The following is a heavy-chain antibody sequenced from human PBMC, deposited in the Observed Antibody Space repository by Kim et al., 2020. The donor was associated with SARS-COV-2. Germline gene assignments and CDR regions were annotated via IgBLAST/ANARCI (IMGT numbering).Heavy chain of an antibody. V-gene: IGHV3-13*01. J-gene: IGHJ6*02. D-gene: IGHD4-17*01. Sequence: SVKSRFTSSRENAKNSLYLQMNSRRAGDTAVYYCARGYGASLYFYYGMDVWGQGTTVTVSS. CDR3: ARGYGASLYFYYGMDV.